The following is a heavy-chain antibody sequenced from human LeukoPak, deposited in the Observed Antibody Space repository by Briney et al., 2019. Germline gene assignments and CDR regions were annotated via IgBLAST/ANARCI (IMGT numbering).Heavy chain of an antibody. Sequence: GGSLRLSCAASGFTFSSYSMNWVRQAPGKGLEWVSSISSSSYIYYADSVKGRFTISRDNSKNTLYLQMNSLRAEDTAVYYCAKYSGYCSSTSCYGAFHIWGQGTMVTVSS. CDR1: GFTFSSYS. CDR2: ISSSSYI. J-gene: IGHJ3*02. CDR3: AKYSGYCSSTSCYGAFHI. V-gene: IGHV3-21*04. D-gene: IGHD2-2*01.